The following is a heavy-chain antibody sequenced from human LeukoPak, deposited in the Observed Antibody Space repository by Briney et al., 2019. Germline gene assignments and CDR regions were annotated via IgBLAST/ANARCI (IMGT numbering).Heavy chain of an antibody. CDR3: AREDSSSDYYYYYMDV. J-gene: IGHJ6*03. Sequence: GGSLRLSCAASGFTVSSNCMSWVRQAPGKGLEWVSVIYSGGSTYYADSVKGRFTISRDNSKNTLYLQMNSLRAEDTAVYYCAREDSSSDYYYYYMDVWGKGTTVTVSS. V-gene: IGHV3-66*02. D-gene: IGHD6-6*01. CDR2: IYSGGST. CDR1: GFTVSSNC.